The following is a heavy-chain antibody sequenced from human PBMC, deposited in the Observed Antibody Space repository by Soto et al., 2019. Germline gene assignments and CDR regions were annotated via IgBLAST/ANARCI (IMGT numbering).Heavy chain of an antibody. CDR3: AGGEPMKYYDSSGYRLNWFDP. D-gene: IGHD3-22*01. V-gene: IGHV3-48*01. Sequence: EVQLVESGGGLVQPGGSLRLSCAASGFTFSSYSMNWVRQAPGKGLEWVSYISCSSSTIYYADSVKGRFTIFRDNAKNSLYLQMNRLRTEDTAVYYCAGGEPMKYYDSSGYRLNWFDPWAQATLVTVSS. CDR1: GFTFSSYS. CDR2: ISCSSSTI. J-gene: IGHJ5*02.